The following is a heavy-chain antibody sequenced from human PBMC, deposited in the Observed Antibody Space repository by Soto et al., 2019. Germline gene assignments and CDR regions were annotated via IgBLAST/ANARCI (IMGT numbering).Heavy chain of an antibody. D-gene: IGHD5-18*01. Sequence: GGSLRLSCAASGFTFSSYAMSWVRQAPGKGLEWVSAISGSGGSTYYADSVKGRFTISRDNSKNTLYLQMNSLRAEDTAVYYCAKLLAAAKAYYYYYMDVWGKGTTVTVSS. V-gene: IGHV3-23*01. CDR1: GFTFSSYA. CDR2: ISGSGGST. J-gene: IGHJ6*03. CDR3: AKLLAAAKAYYYYYMDV.